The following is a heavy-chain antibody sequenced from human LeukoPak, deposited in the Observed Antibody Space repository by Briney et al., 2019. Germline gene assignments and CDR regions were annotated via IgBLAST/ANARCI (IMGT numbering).Heavy chain of an antibody. CDR2: IYYRGST. V-gene: IGHV4-59*01. Sequence: SETLSLTCTVSGGSISTYYWSWIRQPPGKGLEWIGYIYYRGSTNYNPSLKSRVTISVDTSKNQLSLKLSSVTAADTAVYYCAREGASGYDRTFDIWGQGTMVTVSS. CDR1: GGSISTYY. D-gene: IGHD5-12*01. J-gene: IGHJ3*02. CDR3: AREGASGYDRTFDI.